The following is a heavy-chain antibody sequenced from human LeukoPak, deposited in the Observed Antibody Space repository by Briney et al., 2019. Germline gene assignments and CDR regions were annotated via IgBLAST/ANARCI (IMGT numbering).Heavy chain of an antibody. CDR1: GFTFSSYA. CDR2: IYSGGST. CDR3: ARDLRWQNWFDP. D-gene: IGHD4-23*01. V-gene: IGHV3-66*01. J-gene: IGHJ5*02. Sequence: GGSLRLSCAASGFTFSSYAISWVRQAPGRGPEWVSVIYSGGSTYYADSVKGRFTISRDNSKNTLYLQMNSLRAEDTAVYYCARDLRWQNWFDPWGQGTLVTVSS.